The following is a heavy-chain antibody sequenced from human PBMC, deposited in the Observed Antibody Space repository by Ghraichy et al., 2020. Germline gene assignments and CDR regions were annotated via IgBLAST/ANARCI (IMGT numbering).Heavy chain of an antibody. CDR1: GFTFSSYW. Sequence: LSLTCAASGFTFSSYWMSWVRQAPGKGLEWVANIKQDGSEKYYVDSVKGRFTISRDNAKNSLYLQMNSLRAEDTVVYYCARVSSQRSGAFDIWGQGTMVTVSS. CDR3: ARVSSQRSGAFDI. J-gene: IGHJ3*02. V-gene: IGHV3-7*03. D-gene: IGHD1-26*01. CDR2: IKQDGSEK.